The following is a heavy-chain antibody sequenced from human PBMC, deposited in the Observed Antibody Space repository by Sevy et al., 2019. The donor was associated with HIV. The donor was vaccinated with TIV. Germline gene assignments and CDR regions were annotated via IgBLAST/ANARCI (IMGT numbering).Heavy chain of an antibody. Sequence: SETLSLTCSVSGGSMSSGGYYWSWIRQHPGKGLEWIGYIYYSRSTYYNPSLKSRVTISVDTSKNQFSLKLSSVTAADTAVYYCARYYYDRSGYYEEGSDYWGQGTLVTVSS. CDR3: ARYYYDRSGYYEEGSDY. CDR2: IYYSRST. D-gene: IGHD3-22*01. J-gene: IGHJ4*02. CDR1: GGSMSSGGYY. V-gene: IGHV4-31*03.